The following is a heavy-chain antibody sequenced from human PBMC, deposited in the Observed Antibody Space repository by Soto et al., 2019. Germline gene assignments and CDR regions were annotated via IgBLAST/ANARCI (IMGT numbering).Heavy chain of an antibody. Sequence: EVQLVQSGAEVEKPGESLNISCKASGYSFTRYWIGWVRQMPGKGLEWMGIIHPADSAIKYSPSFQGQVTISADKSITTAYLQWTSLKASDTAGYYCARWAFCSLGSCYPDYWGQGTLVTASS. D-gene: IGHD2-15*01. CDR2: IHPADSAI. CDR1: GYSFTRYW. CDR3: ARWAFCSLGSCYPDY. J-gene: IGHJ4*02. V-gene: IGHV5-51*01.